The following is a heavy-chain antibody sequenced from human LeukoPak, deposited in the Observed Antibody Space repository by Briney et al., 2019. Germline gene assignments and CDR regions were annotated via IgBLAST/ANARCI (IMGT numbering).Heavy chain of an antibody. CDR1: GYTFTGYY. D-gene: IGHD1-26*01. Sequence: ASVKVSCKASGYTFTGYYMHWVRQAPGQGLEWMGWINPNSGGTNYAQKFQGRVTMTRDTSISTAYMELSRLRSDDTAVYYCAREIVGATGAHDAFDIWGQGTMVTVSS. J-gene: IGHJ3*02. CDR3: AREIVGATGAHDAFDI. V-gene: IGHV1-2*02. CDR2: INPNSGGT.